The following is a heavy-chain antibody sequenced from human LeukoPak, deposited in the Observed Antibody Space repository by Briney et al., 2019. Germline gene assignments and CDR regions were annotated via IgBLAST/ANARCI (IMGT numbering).Heavy chain of an antibody. CDR2: IWHDGSHK. D-gene: IGHD3-10*01. V-gene: IGHV3-33*01. CDR3: AREYFSSGSYRDF. Sequence: GGSLRLSCAASGFAFNTYAMHWVRQAPGQGLEWVALIWHDGSHKFYSNSVRGQFTVSRDNSKNTVSLQMNNLRPEDTAVYYCAREYFSSGSYRDFWGQGTLVTVSS. J-gene: IGHJ4*02. CDR1: GFAFNTYA.